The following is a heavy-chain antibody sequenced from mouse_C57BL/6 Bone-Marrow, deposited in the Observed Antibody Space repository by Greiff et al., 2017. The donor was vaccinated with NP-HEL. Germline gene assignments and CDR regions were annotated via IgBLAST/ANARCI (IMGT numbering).Heavy chain of an antibody. Sequence: EVQRVESGGGLVQPKGSLKLSCAASGFSFNTYAMNWVRQAPGKGLEWVARIRSKSNNYATYYADSVKDRFTISRDDSESMLYLQMNNLKTEDTAMYYCVRQGWLLRRYAMDYWGQGTSVTVSS. J-gene: IGHJ4*01. D-gene: IGHD2-3*01. CDR1: GFSFNTYA. CDR2: IRSKSNNYAT. V-gene: IGHV10-1*01. CDR3: VRQGWLLRRYAMDY.